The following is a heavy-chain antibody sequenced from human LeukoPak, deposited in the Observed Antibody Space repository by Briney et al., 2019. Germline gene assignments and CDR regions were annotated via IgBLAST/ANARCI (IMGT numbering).Heavy chain of an antibody. D-gene: IGHD3-10*01. CDR1: GFTFSNYG. Sequence: GGSLRLSRAASGFTFSNYGIHWVRQAPGKGLEWVAVIWYDGVNKFYSDSVKGRFTISRDNSKNTLYLQMNSLRAEDTAVYYCAKDWGHYYASGQGSYFDYWGQGTLVTVSS. CDR3: AKDWGHYYASGQGSYFDY. CDR2: IWYDGVNK. J-gene: IGHJ4*02. V-gene: IGHV3-33*06.